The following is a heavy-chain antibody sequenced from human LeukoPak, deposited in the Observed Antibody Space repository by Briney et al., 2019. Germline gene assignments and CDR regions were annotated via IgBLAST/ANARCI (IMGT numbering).Heavy chain of an antibody. J-gene: IGHJ4*02. CDR3: ARFEVNHEDSSSFYYFDF. CDR2: IYPDDSDT. Sequence: GESLKISCRGSGYAFASYWIGWVRQVPGKGLQWMSIIYPDDSDTKYGPSFQGQVTFSADKSINTVYLQWSSLKASDTAMYYCARFEVNHEDSSSFYYFDFWGQGTLVTVSS. D-gene: IGHD6-6*01. CDR1: GYAFASYW. V-gene: IGHV5-51*01.